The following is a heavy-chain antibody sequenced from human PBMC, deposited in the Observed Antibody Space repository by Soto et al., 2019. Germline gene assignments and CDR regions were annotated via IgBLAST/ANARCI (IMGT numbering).Heavy chain of an antibody. CDR1: GFTFSNYA. V-gene: IGHV3-30*18. J-gene: IGHJ4*02. D-gene: IGHD6-13*01. CDR3: AKDGAIAAADYFFDY. Sequence: QVQLVESGGGVVQPGRSLKLSCAASGFTFSNYAIHWVRQAPGKGLEWVAVIASDGKDKRYADSVKGRFTISRDNSKNTVYLQMNSLRGEDTAVCYCAKDGAIAAADYFFDYWGQGSLVTVSS. CDR2: IASDGKDK.